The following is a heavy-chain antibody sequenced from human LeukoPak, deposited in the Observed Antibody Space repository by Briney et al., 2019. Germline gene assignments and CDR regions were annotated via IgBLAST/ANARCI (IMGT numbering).Heavy chain of an antibody. V-gene: IGHV1-46*03. CDR1: GYTFTNSY. J-gene: IGHJ3*02. CDR3: ARTQRQGYCSGGYCYSDAFDI. Sequence: ASVKVSCKASGYTFTNSYMHLVRQAPGQGPQWMGIINPSGASTSYAQRFQGRVTMTRDTSTSTVYMELSSLRSEDTAVYYCARTQRQGYCSGGYCYSDAFDIWGQGTMVTVSS. D-gene: IGHD2-15*01. CDR2: INPSGAST.